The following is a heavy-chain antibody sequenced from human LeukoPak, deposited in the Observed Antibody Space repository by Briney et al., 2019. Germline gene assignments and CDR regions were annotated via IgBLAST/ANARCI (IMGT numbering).Heavy chain of an antibody. CDR3: ARSGSGSYYKDAFDI. J-gene: IGHJ3*02. V-gene: IGHV4-59*12. D-gene: IGHD3-10*01. CDR1: GGSISSYY. CDR2: IYYTGST. Sequence: PSETLSLTCTVSGGSISSYYWSWIRQPPGKGLEWIGYIYYTGSTNYNPSLKSRVTMSADTSKNQFSLKLSSVTAADTAVYYCARSGSGSYYKDAFDIWGQGTMVTDSS.